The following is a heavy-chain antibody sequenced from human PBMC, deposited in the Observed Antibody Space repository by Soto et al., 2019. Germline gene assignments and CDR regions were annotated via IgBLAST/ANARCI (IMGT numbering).Heavy chain of an antibody. J-gene: IGHJ4*02. D-gene: IGHD3-22*01. CDR3: AKARPRGDSSGYYYFDY. CDR1: GFTFSSYA. V-gene: IGHV3-23*01. CDR2: ISGSGGST. Sequence: GSLRLSCAASGFTFSSYAMSWVRQAPGKGLEWVSAISGSGGSTYYADSVKGRFTISRDNSKNTLYLQMNSLRAEDTAVYYCAKARPRGDSSGYYYFDYWGQGTLVTVSS.